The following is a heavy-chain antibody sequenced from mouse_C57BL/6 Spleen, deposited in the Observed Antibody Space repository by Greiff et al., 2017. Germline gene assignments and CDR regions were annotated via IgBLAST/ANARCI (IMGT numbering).Heavy chain of an antibody. CDR3: ARRMIAARGRDWYFDV. CDR1: GYTFTSYW. V-gene: IGHV1-53*01. CDR2: INPSNGGT. J-gene: IGHJ1*03. D-gene: IGHD2-4*01. Sequence: QVQLQQPGTELVKPGASVKLSCKASGYTFTSYWMHWVKQRPGQGLEWIGNINPSNGGTNYNEKFKSKATLTVDKSSSTAYMQLSSLTSVNSAVYYCARRMIAARGRDWYFDVWGTGTTVTVSS.